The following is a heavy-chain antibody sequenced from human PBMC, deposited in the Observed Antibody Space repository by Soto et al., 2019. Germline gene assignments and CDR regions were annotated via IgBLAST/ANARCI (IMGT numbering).Heavy chain of an antibody. CDR2: INHSGST. Sequence: SETLSLTSAVYGGSFSGFYWSWIRQPPGKGLEWIGEINHSGSTNYNPSLKSRVTISVDTSKNQFSLKLSSVTAADTAVYYCAREGYDILTGYRLVYWGQGTLVTVSS. V-gene: IGHV4-34*01. CDR1: GGSFSGFY. D-gene: IGHD3-9*01. J-gene: IGHJ4*02. CDR3: AREGYDILTGYRLVY.